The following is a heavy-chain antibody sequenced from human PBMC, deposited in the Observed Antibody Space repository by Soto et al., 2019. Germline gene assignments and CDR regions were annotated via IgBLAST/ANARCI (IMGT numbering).Heavy chain of an antibody. V-gene: IGHV1-3*01. CDR3: ARDASPNNESELPYWFHP. D-gene: IGHD1-26*01. CDR2: INAGNGNT. J-gene: IGHJ5*02. CDR1: GYTFTSYA. Sequence: RASVKVSCKASGYTFTSYAMHWVRQAPGQRLEWMGWINAGNGNTKYSQKFQGRVTITRDTSASTAYMELSSLSSEDTAVYYCARDASPNNESELPYWFHPWGQGTLVTVSS.